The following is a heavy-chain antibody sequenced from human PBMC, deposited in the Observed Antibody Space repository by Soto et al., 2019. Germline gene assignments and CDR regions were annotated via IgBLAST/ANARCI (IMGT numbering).Heavy chain of an antibody. D-gene: IGHD2-21*01. V-gene: IGHV3-30-3*01. CDR1: GFPFSSYA. CDR2: LSDDGSNK. Sequence: GSLGLSCAASGFPFSSYAFHWVRQAPGKGLEWVAILSDDGSNKDYAGSVKGRFIISRDNSRNPMYLQITSLRAEDTAVYYCARHLSHVKCGWFDPRGQGTMVTVSS. CDR3: ARHLSHVKCGWFDP. J-gene: IGHJ5*02.